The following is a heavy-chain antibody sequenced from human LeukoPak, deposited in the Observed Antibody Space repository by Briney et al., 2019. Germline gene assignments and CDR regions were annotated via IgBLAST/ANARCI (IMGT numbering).Heavy chain of an antibody. V-gene: IGHV3-23*01. J-gene: IGHJ4*02. CDR2: ISGTGGST. Sequence: GGSLRLSCAASGFTFSSYSMSWVRQAPGKGLEWVSTISGTGGSTYYADSVKGRFTISRDNSESALYLQMNSLRAEDTALYYCATRAPTYYLDYWGQGTLVTVSS. CDR1: GFTFSSYS. CDR3: ATRAPTYYLDY.